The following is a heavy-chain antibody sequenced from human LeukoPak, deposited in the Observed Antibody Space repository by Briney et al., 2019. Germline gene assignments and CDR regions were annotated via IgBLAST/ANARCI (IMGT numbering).Heavy chain of an antibody. CDR3: ARDRTSMGAFDI. CDR1: GYTFTSYY. CDR2: INPSGGST. V-gene: IGHV1-46*01. Sequence: ASVKVSCKASGYTFTSYYMHWVRQAPGQGLEWMGIINPSGGSTSYAQKFQGRVAMTRDTSTSTVYMELSSLRSEDTAVYYCARDRTSMGAFDIWGQGTMVTVSS. J-gene: IGHJ3*02.